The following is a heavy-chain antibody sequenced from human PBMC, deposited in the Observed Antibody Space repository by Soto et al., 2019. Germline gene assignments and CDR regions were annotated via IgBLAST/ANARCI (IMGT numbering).Heavy chain of an antibody. D-gene: IGHD3-22*01. CDR2: IIPIFGTA. CDR3: ARGYDSSGQDV. CDR1: GGTCSIYA. J-gene: IGHJ6*02. V-gene: IGHV1-69*13. Sequence: SVKVSCKASGGTCSIYAISCVVQSPLQGLDGMGGIIPIFGTANYAQKFQGRVAITADESTSTAYMELSSLRSEDTAVYYCARGYDSSGQDVWGQGTTVTVSS.